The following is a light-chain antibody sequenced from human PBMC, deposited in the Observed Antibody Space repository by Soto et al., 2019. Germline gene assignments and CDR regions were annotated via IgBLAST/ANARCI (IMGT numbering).Light chain of an antibody. J-gene: IGKJ3*01. CDR1: QSINNY. CDR2: DGS. Sequence: EIVLTQSPDTLSLSPGDRATLSCRASQSINNYLAWYQQKPGQAPRLLIYDGSNRATGIPARFSGSGSGTDFTLTISSLEPEDVAVYYCQQYYSTPFTFGPGTKVDIK. V-gene: IGKV3-11*01. CDR3: QQYYSTPFT.